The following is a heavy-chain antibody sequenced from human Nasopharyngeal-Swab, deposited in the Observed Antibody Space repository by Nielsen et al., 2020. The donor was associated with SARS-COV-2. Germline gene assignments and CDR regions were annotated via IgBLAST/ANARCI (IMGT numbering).Heavy chain of an antibody. CDR2: ISSSSSYI. CDR1: GFTFNNYI. V-gene: IGHV3-21*01. D-gene: IGHD5-24*01. Sequence: GESLKISCAASGFTFNNYIMTWVRQAPGTGLKWVSSISSSSSYIYYADSVRGRFTISRDNAKNSLYLQMNSLRAEDTAVYYCARVGSTEHHDGWDYYYYMDVWGKGTTVTVSS. J-gene: IGHJ6*03. CDR3: ARVGSTEHHDGWDYYYYMDV.